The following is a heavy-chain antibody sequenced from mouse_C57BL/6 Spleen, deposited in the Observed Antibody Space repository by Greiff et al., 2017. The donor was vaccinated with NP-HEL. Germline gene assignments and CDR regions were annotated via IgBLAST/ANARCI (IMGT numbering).Heavy chain of an antibody. Sequence: VQLQQSGAELVRPGASVTLSCKASGYTFTDYEMHWVKQTPVHGLEWIGAIDPETGGTAYNQKFKGKAILTADKSSSTAYMELRSLTSEDSAVYYCTRSYDHYAMDYWGQGTSVTVSS. CDR3: TRSYDHYAMDY. J-gene: IGHJ4*01. CDR1: GYTFTDYE. V-gene: IGHV1-15*01. D-gene: IGHD2-3*01. CDR2: IDPETGGT.